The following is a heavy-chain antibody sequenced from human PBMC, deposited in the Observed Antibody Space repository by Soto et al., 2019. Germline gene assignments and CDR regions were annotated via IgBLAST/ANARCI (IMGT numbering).Heavy chain of an antibody. Sequence: EVQLMESGGGLVQPGGSLRLSCAASGFIVNNIFMTWVRQAPGKGLEWLSTISSDDNTYYADSVKGRFTTSRDSSKNKLYLQMNSLRDEDTAVYHCARDILGGSYDFSHGGQGTLVTVSS. CDR2: ISSDDNT. D-gene: IGHD3-3*01. V-gene: IGHV3-66*01. J-gene: IGHJ1*01. CDR3: ARDILGGSYDFSH. CDR1: GFIVNNIF.